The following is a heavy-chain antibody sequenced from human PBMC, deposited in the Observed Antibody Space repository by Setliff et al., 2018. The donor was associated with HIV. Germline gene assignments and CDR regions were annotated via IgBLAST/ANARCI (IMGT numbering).Heavy chain of an antibody. J-gene: IGHJ4*02. V-gene: IGHV3-74*01. CDR3: ARVTTIFGVIIPFDY. CDR2: INSDGSTT. D-gene: IGHD3-3*01. Sequence: QTGGSLRLSCAASGFTFSNYWMHWVRQAPGKGLEWVSRINSDGSTTNYADSVKGRFTISRDNANNTLYLQMNSLRAEDTAVYYCARVTTIFGVIIPFDYWGQGTLVTVSS. CDR1: GFTFSNYW.